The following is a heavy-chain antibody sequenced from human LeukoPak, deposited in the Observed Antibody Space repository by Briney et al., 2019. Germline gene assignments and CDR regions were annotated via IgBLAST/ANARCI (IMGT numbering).Heavy chain of an antibody. CDR1: GFTFSSYA. J-gene: IGHJ6*03. CDR3: AKDISFVVVPAAIRTDYYYMDV. V-gene: IGHV3-23*01. D-gene: IGHD2-2*01. Sequence: GGPLRLSCAASGFTFSSYAMSWVRQAPGKGLEWVSAISGSGGSTYYADSVKGRFTISRDNSKNTLYLQMNSLRAEDTAVYYCAKDISFVVVPAAIRTDYYYMDVWGKGTTVTVSS. CDR2: ISGSGGST.